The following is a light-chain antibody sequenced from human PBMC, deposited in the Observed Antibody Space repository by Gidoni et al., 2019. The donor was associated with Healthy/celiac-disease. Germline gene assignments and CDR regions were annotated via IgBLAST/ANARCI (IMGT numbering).Light chain of an antibody. CDR1: QSVSSN. V-gene: IGKV3-15*01. CDR3: QQYNNWPWWT. Sequence: EIVMTQSPATLSVSPGERATLSCRASQSVSSNLAWYQQKPGQAPRLLIYGASTRATGIPARFSGSGSGTEFTLTISSLQSEDFAVYYCQQYNNWPWWTFGQXTKLEIK. J-gene: IGKJ2*02. CDR2: GAS.